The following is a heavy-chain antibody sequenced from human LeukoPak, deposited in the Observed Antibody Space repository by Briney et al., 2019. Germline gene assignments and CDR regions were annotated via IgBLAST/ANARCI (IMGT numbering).Heavy chain of an antibody. D-gene: IGHD3-10*01. Sequence: GGSLRLSCEASGFSFTNTWMSWVRQAPGEGLEWVGRVKSKADDGTTDYAAPVQGRFTISRDDSKNTLSLQMNSLKTEDTAVYYCATEGGSGSYYGDDAFDTWGQGTMVTVSS. CDR2: VKSKADDGTT. CDR1: GFSFTNTW. J-gene: IGHJ3*02. V-gene: IGHV3-15*01. CDR3: ATEGGSGSYYGDDAFDT.